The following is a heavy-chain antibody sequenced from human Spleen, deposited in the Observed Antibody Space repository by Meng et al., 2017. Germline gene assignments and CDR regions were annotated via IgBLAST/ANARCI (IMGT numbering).Heavy chain of an antibody. Sequence: GGSLRLSCAASGFTFSNYEMNWVRQAPGKGLEWISYISSAGSTIYYADSVKGRFTISRDNAKNSLYLQMSSLRAEDTAVYYCARGATVTYYFDYWGQGTLVTVSS. CDR1: GFTFSNYE. CDR2: ISSAGSTI. D-gene: IGHD4-17*01. V-gene: IGHV3-48*03. CDR3: ARGATVTYYFDY. J-gene: IGHJ4*02.